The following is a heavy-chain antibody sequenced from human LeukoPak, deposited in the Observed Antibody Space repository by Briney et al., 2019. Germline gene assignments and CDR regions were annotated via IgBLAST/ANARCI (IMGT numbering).Heavy chain of an antibody. Sequence: PSETLSLTCTVSGYSISSGYYWGWIRQPPGKGLEWIGSIYHSGSTNYNPSLKSRVTVSVDTSKNQFSLKLSSVTAADTAVYYCARDKRAGLWFGSNWFDPWGQGTLVTVSS. V-gene: IGHV4-38-2*02. CDR2: IYHSGST. CDR3: ARDKRAGLWFGSNWFDP. CDR1: GYSISSGYY. D-gene: IGHD3-10*01. J-gene: IGHJ5*02.